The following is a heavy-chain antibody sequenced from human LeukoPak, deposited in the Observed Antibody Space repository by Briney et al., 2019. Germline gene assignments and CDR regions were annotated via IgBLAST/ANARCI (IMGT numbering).Heavy chain of an antibody. CDR1: GYTFIDYY. CDR2: ISPNSGGT. J-gene: IGHJ4*02. D-gene: IGHD1-26*01. CDR3: ARGGGRYSVDY. Sequence: GASVKVSCKASGYTFIDYYMHWVRQAPGQGLEWMGWISPNSGGTKYVQKFQGRVTMTRDTSITTVYMELSGLSFDDTAVYYCARGGGRYSVDYWGQGTLVTVSS. V-gene: IGHV1-2*02.